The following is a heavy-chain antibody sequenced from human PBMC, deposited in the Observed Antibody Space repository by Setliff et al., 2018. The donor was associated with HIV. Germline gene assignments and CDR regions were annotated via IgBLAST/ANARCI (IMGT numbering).Heavy chain of an antibody. V-gene: IGHV5-51*01. CDR1: GDKFTTYW. Sequence: PGESLKISCKDSGDKFTTYWIAWVRQMPGKGLEWMGIIYPDDSDTRYSPSFQGRVTISADRSTSTAYLQWSSLKASDTAMYYCATAGFDPWGQGTLVTVSS. J-gene: IGHJ5*02. D-gene: IGHD6-25*01. CDR2: IYPDDSDT. CDR3: ATAGFDP.